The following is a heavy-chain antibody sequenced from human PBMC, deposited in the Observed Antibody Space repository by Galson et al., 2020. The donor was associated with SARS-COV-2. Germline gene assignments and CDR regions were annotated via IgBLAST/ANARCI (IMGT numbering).Heavy chain of an antibody. CDR2: IRGSGGST. CDR1: GFTFSSYA. J-gene: IGHJ5*02. D-gene: IGHD6-19*01. Sequence: GGSLRLSCAASGFTFSSYAMSWVRQAPGKGLEWVSAIRGSGGSTYYADSVKGRFTISRDNSKNTLYLQMNSLRAEDTAVYYCAKVGGWLAGGDNWFDPWGQGTLATVSS. V-gene: IGHV3-23*01. CDR3: AKVGGWLAGGDNWFDP.